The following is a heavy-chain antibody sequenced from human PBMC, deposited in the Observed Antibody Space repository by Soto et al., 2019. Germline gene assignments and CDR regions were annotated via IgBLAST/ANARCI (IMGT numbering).Heavy chain of an antibody. J-gene: IGHJ5*02. V-gene: IGHV4-39*01. Sequence: PSETLSLTCTVSGGSISSSSYYWGWIRQPPGKGLEWIGSIYYSGSTYYNPSLKSRVTISVDTSKNLFSLKLSSVTAADTAVYYCASQYSSSWYSPSLPIWFDPWGQGTLVTVSS. D-gene: IGHD6-13*01. CDR3: ASQYSSSWYSPSLPIWFDP. CDR2: IYYSGST. CDR1: GGSISSSSYY.